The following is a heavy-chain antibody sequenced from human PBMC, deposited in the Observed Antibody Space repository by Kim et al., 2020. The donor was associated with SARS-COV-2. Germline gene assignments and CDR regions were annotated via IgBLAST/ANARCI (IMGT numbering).Heavy chain of an antibody. V-gene: IGHV3-15*01. CDR2: IKSKTDGGTT. CDR3: TTGEWLRFNYYYGMDV. J-gene: IGHJ6*02. Sequence: GGSLRLSCAASGFTFSNAWMSWVRQAPGKGLEWVGRIKSKTDGGTTDYAAPVKGRFTISRDDSKNTLYLQMNSLKTEDTAVYYCTTGEWLRFNYYYGMDVWGQGTTVTVSS. D-gene: IGHD5-12*01. CDR1: GFTFSNAW.